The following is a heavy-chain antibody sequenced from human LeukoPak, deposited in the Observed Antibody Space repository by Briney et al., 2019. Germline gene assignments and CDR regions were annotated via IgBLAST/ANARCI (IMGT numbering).Heavy chain of an antibody. Sequence: ASVKVSCKASGYTFTSYAISWVRQAPGQGLEWMGWISAYNGNTNYAQKFQGRVTMTRDTSISTAYMELSRLRSDDTAVYYCARKIKHGGWFDPWGQGTLVTVSS. CDR1: GYTFTSYA. CDR2: ISAYNGNT. D-gene: IGHD3-10*01. J-gene: IGHJ5*02. CDR3: ARKIKHGGWFDP. V-gene: IGHV1-18*01.